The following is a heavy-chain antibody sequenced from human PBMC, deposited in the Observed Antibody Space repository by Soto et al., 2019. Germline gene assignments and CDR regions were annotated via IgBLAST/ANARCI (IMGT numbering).Heavy chain of an antibody. CDR3: ARDSAERSSWFNWFDP. D-gene: IGHD6-13*01. CDR2: TYYRSKWYN. J-gene: IGHJ5*02. Sequence: SPTLSLTCAISGDSVSSNSAAWNWIRQSPSRGLEWLGRTYYRSKWYNDYAVSVKSRITINPDTSKNQFSLQLNSVTPEDTAVYYCARDSAERSSWFNWFDPWGQGTLVTVSS. V-gene: IGHV6-1*01. CDR1: GDSVSSNSAA.